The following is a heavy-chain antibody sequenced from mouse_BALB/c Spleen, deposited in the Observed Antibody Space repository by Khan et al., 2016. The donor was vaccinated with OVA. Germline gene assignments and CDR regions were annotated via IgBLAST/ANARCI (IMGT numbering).Heavy chain of an antibody. CDR1: GYTFTDYY. V-gene: IGHV1-77*01. D-gene: IGHD1-2*01. J-gene: IGHJ3*01. CDR2: ISPGSGDT. Sequence: QVQLQQPGAELARPGASVKLSCKASGYTFTDYYINWVKQRTGQGLEWIGEISPGSGDTYYNEKFKGKATLTADKSSSTVYMQLSSLTAEASAVXFCARMNYFGYTFAYWGQGTLVTVSA. CDR3: ARMNYFGYTFAY.